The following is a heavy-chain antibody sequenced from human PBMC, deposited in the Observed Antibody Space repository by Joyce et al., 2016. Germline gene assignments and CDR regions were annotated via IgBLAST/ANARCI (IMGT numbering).Heavy chain of an antibody. CDR2: IIPLLGPA. CDR1: GDNFSRYA. D-gene: IGHD3-22*01. V-gene: IGHV1-69*12. Sequence: QVQLVQSGTEVKKPGSSVKVSCKASGDNFSRYAWSWVRQAPGQGLEWMGGIIPLLGPADYAQKFQGRVSITADESTSTTYMEMSSLRSEDTAIYYCATMRVGQPFEIWGQGTRVSVSS. J-gene: IGHJ3*02. CDR3: ATMRVGQPFEI.